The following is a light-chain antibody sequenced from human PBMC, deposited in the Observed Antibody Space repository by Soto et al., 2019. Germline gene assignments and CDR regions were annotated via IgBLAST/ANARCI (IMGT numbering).Light chain of an antibody. V-gene: IGLV1-40*01. J-gene: IGLJ1*01. CDR2: GNS. CDR1: SSNIGAGYD. CDR3: QSYDSSLSGYV. Sequence: QSVLTQPPSVSGAPGQRVTISCTGSSSNIGAGYDVPWYQQLPGTAPKLLIYGNSNRPSGVPYRFSGSKSGTSASLAITGLQAEDEADYYCQSYDSSLSGYVFGTGTKLTVL.